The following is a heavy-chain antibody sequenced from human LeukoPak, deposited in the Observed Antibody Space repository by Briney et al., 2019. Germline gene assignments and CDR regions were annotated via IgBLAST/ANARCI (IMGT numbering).Heavy chain of an antibody. V-gene: IGHV1-69*06. J-gene: IGHJ3*02. D-gene: IGHD3-22*01. CDR1: GGTLSSHA. CDR2: IIPIFGTA. Sequence: SVKLSCKASGGTLSSHAINWVRQAPGQGLEWMGGIIPIFGTANYAKKFQGRVTITADKSTSTFYMELSSLRSEDTALYYCARSFASHYDSSGYYLPDAFDIWGQGTMVTVSS. CDR3: ARSFASHYDSSGYYLPDAFDI.